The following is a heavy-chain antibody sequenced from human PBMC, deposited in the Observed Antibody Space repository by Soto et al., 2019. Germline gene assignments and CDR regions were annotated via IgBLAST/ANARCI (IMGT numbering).Heavy chain of an antibody. CDR2: INHSGST. V-gene: IGHV4-34*01. Sequence: SETLSLTCAVYGGSFSGYYWSWIRQPPGKGLEWIGEINHSGSTNYNPSLKSRVTISVDTSKNQFSLKLSSVTAADTAVYYCARGVVHFGVVIQSWGSPRGNFDYWGQGTRVTVSS. CDR3: ARGVVHFGVVIQSWGSPRGNFDY. J-gene: IGHJ4*02. CDR1: GGSFSGYY. D-gene: IGHD3-3*01.